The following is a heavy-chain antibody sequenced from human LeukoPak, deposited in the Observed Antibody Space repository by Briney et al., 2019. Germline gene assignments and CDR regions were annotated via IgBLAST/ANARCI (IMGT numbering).Heavy chain of an antibody. CDR2: IYPGDSDT. J-gene: IGHJ4*02. CDR3: ARQGDYDSSGYYPLSFDY. V-gene: IGHV5-51*01. Sequence: GESLKISCKGSGYSFTSYWIGWVRQMPGKGLEWMRIIYPGDSDTRYSPSFQGQVTISADKSISTAYLQWSSLKASDTAMYYCARQGDYDSSGYYPLSFDYWGQGTVVTVSS. D-gene: IGHD3-22*01. CDR1: GYSFTSYW.